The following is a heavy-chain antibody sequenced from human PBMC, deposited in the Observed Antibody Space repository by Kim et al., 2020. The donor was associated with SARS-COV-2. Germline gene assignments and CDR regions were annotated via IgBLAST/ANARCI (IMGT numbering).Heavy chain of an antibody. CDR2: INADIGKT. Sequence: ASVKVSCQTSGYMFGAYAVHWVRQAPGQGLEWMGYINADIGKTEYSQKFQNRVIIARDTSANTAYLDLSSLTSDDTAIYYCARNSLVTVRGVKPFDFWGQGPLVSVSS. CDR1: GYMFGAYA. D-gene: IGHD3-10*01. V-gene: IGHV1-3*01. CDR3: ARNSLVTVRGVKPFDF. J-gene: IGHJ4*02.